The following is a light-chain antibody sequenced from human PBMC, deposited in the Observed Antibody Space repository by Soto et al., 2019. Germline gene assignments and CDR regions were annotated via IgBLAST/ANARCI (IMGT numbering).Light chain of an antibody. CDR1: QSISSW. Sequence: DIQMTQSPSTLSASVVDRVTITCRASQSISSWLAWYQQKPGKAPKLLIYDASSLESGVPSRFSGSGSGTEFTLTISSLQPDDFATYYCQHYKSYSEAFGQGTKVDIK. CDR2: DAS. V-gene: IGKV1-5*01. CDR3: QHYKSYSEA. J-gene: IGKJ1*01.